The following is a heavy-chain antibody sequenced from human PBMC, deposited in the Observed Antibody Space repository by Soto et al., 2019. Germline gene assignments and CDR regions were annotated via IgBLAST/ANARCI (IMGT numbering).Heavy chain of an antibody. V-gene: IGHV4-39*01. CDR1: GGSISSSSYY. D-gene: IGHD6-19*01. CDR2: IYYSGST. Sequence: SETLSLTCTVSGGSISSSSYYWGWIRQPPGKGLEWIGSIYYSGSTYYNPSLKSRVTISVDTSKNQFSLKLSSVTAADTAVYYCARSGIPYSSGWFFDYWGQGTLVTVSS. CDR3: ARSGIPYSSGWFFDY. J-gene: IGHJ4*02.